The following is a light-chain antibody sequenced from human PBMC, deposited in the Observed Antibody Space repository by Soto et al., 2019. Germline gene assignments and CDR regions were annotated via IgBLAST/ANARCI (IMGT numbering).Light chain of an antibody. Sequence: EIVLTQSPGTLSLSPGERATLSCRASQSVSSRLAWYQQKPGQAPRLLLSGASSRATGIPDRFSGSGFGTDFTLTISRLEPEDFALYYCQHYAGGSRITFGQGTRLEIK. CDR3: QHYAGGSRIT. J-gene: IGKJ5*01. V-gene: IGKV3-20*01. CDR2: GAS. CDR1: QSVSSR.